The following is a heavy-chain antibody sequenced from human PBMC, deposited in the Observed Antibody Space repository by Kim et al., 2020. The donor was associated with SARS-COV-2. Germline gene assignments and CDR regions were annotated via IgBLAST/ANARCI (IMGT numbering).Heavy chain of an antibody. Sequence: SETLSLTCAVYGGSFSGYYWSWIRQPPGKGLEWIGEINHSGSTNYNPSLKSRVTISVDTSKNQFSLKLSSVTAADTAVYYCARVQGVTTVVVTPFGYFDLWGRGTLVTVSS. CDR2: INHSGST. V-gene: IGHV4-34*01. D-gene: IGHD3-22*01. CDR3: ARVQGVTTVVVTPFGYFDL. J-gene: IGHJ2*01. CDR1: GGSFSGYY.